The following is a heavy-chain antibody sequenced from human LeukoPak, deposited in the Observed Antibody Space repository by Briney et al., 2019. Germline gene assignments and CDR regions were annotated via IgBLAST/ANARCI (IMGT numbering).Heavy chain of an antibody. V-gene: IGHV4-59*01. CDR3: ARGSNYYDSSGYPDWYFDL. Sequence: SETLSLTCTVSGGSISSYYWSWIRQPPGKGLEWVGYIYYSGSTNYNPSLKSRVTMSVDTSKNQFSLKLSSVTAADTAVYYCARGSNYYDSSGYPDWYFDLWGRGTLVTVSS. D-gene: IGHD3-22*01. CDR2: IYYSGST. CDR1: GGSISSYY. J-gene: IGHJ2*01.